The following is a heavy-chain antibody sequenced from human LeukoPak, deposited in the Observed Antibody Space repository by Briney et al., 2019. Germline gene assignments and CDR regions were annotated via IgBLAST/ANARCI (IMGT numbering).Heavy chain of an antibody. D-gene: IGHD7-27*01. J-gene: IGHJ6*02. V-gene: IGHV4-39*01. CDR3: ARVGELGIDYYGMDV. Sequence: SETLSLTCTVSGASMDNNNYDWGWIRQPPGKGLEWVGSIYHAGAIYQNPSLKGRVTLSIDMSKNQFSLRLHSVTAADTAVYYCARVGELGIDYYGMDVWGQGTTVTVSS. CDR2: IYHAGAI. CDR1: GASMDNNNYD.